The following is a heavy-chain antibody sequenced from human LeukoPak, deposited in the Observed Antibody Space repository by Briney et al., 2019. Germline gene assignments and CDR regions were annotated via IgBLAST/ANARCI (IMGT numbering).Heavy chain of an antibody. CDR1: GFTFSSYW. CDR2: IDSDGSST. CDR3: ARVGTRYFDWLYLYYYYYMDV. J-gene: IGHJ6*03. D-gene: IGHD3-9*01. Sequence: GGSLRLSCAASGFTFSSYWMHWVRQAPGKGLVWVSRIDSDGSSTSYADSVKGRFTISRDNAKNTLYLQMNSLRAEDTAVYYCARVGTRYFDWLYLYYYYYMDVWGKGTTVTISS. V-gene: IGHV3-74*01.